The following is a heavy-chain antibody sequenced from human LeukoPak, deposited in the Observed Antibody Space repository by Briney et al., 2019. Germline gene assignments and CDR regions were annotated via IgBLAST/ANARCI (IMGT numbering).Heavy chain of an antibody. J-gene: IGHJ4*02. V-gene: IGHV3-11*01. D-gene: IGHD3-16*02. CDR1: GFSFSNYY. Sequence: GGSLRLSCASSGFSFSNYYMSWVRQAPGKGLEWISYITTSGSSTNYADSVKGRFTISRDNARNSVVLQMNSLRTEDTAVYYCTRERRGSYHAFDYWGQGTLVTVSS. CDR2: ITTSGSST. CDR3: TRERRGSYHAFDY.